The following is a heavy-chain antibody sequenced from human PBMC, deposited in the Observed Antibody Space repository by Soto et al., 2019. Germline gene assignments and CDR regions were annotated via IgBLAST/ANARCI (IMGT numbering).Heavy chain of an antibody. Sequence: GSPRPSLAGPWFTFSNAWVNWVRQAPGKGLEWVARIKSKANGETIEYTAPVKGRFSISRDDSKNTAYLQMNSLKTEDTAVYYCTTGLFFDYWGQGTLVTVYS. D-gene: IGHD2-21*01. CDR2: IKSKANGETI. CDR3: TTGLFFDY. J-gene: IGHJ4*02. V-gene: IGHV3-15*01. CDR1: WFTFSNAW.